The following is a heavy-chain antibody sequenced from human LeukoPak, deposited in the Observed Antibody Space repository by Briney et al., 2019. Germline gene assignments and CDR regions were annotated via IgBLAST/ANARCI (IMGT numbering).Heavy chain of an antibody. J-gene: IGHJ3*02. Sequence: ASVKVSCKASGYTFTSYYMHWVRQAPGQGLEWMGIINPSGGGTSYAQKFQGRVTMTRDTSTSTVHMELSSLRSEDTAVYYCAREERYNWNDGDAFDIWGQGTMVTVSS. CDR2: INPSGGGT. V-gene: IGHV1-46*01. D-gene: IGHD1-1*01. CDR3: AREERYNWNDGDAFDI. CDR1: GYTFTSYY.